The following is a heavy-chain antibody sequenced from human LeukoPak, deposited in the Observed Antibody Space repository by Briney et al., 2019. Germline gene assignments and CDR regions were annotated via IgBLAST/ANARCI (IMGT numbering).Heavy chain of an antibody. CDR3: ARDPKEDHDYGDYDPWFDP. Sequence: GGSLRLSCAASGFTFSSYAMHWVRQAPGKGLEYVSAISSNGGSTYYANSVKGRFTISRDNSKNTLYLQMGSLRAEDMAVYYCARDPKEDHDYGDYDPWFDPWGQGTLVTVSS. CDR1: GFTFSSYA. CDR2: ISSNGGST. D-gene: IGHD4-17*01. J-gene: IGHJ5*02. V-gene: IGHV3-64*01.